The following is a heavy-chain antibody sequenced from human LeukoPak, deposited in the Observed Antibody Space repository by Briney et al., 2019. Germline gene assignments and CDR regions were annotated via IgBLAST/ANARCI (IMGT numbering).Heavy chain of an antibody. V-gene: IGHV3-7*01. Sequence: GGALRLSCAASGFTISAYWMSWVRQAPGKGLEWVANINQDGSDKYSVDSVKGRFTISRDNAKNSLYLEMNSLRADDTAVYYCARDLVVVGSSFSYGMDVWGQGTTVTVSS. J-gene: IGHJ6*02. CDR3: ARDLVVVGSSFSYGMDV. D-gene: IGHD2-15*01. CDR1: GFTISAYW. CDR2: INQDGSDK.